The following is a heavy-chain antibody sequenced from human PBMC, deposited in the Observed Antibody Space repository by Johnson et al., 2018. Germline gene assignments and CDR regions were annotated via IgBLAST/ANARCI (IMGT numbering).Heavy chain of an antibody. J-gene: IGHJ1*01. D-gene: IGHD1-26*01. V-gene: IGHV3-73*01. CDR3: TRSDYSGTYFS. CDR1: GFSFSGSP. CDR2: ISSNANNYAI. Sequence: VQLQESGGGLVQXGGSLKLXCAASGFSFSGSPMHWVRQASGNGLEWVGRISSNANNYAIAYGASVKGRFTISRDVSKKPAYLQMNSLKTEDTAGYYCTRSDYSGTYFSWGQGTRVTVSS.